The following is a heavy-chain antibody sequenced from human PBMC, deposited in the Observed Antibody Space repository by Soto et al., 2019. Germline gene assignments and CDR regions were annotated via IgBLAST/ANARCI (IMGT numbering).Heavy chain of an antibody. CDR1: GFTFSSYG. J-gene: IGHJ4*02. CDR2: ISYEGSNK. Sequence: GGSLRLSCAASGFTFSSYGMHWVRQAPGKGLEWVAVISYEGSNKYYADSVKGRFTISRDNSKNTLYLQMNSLRSDDTAVYFCAKDRLSYCSNGVCYSGHFDYWGQGTLVTVSS. D-gene: IGHD2-8*01. V-gene: IGHV3-30*18. CDR3: AKDRLSYCSNGVCYSGHFDY.